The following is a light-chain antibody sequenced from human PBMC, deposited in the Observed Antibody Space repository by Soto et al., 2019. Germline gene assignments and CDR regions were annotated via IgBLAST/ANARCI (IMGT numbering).Light chain of an antibody. V-gene: IGKV1-5*01. J-gene: IGKJ2*01. CDR2: DVS. CDR1: QSPNNW. Sequence: DSQLTQYPSTLSASVGERVTITCRASQSPNNWMAWYQQKSGKAPKLLIYDVSTLASGVPSRFSGSVSGTECALTIRSLQPDDSATYYCQQYYRYPVTFGQGTKVEVK. CDR3: QQYYRYPVT.